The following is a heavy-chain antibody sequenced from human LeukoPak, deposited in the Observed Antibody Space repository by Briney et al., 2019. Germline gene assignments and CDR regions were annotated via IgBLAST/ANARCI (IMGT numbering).Heavy chain of an antibody. CDR3: ARHHRSGWFDY. CDR2: IYYSGST. V-gene: IGHV4-59*08. Sequence: SETLSLTCTVSGCSISSYYWSWIRQPPGKGLEWIWYIYYSGSTNYNPSLKSRVTISVDTSKNQFSLKLSSVTAADTAVYYCARHHRSGWFDYWGQGTLVTVSS. CDR1: GCSISSYY. D-gene: IGHD6-19*01. J-gene: IGHJ4*02.